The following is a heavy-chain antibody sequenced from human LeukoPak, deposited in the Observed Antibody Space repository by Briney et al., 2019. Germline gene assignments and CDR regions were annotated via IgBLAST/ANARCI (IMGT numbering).Heavy chain of an antibody. CDR3: ARDRLYYYGSGSYSSF. Sequence: GGCLRLSCAASGFTFSSYSMNWVRQAPGKGLEWVSSISSSSSYIYYADSVKGRFTISRDNAKNSLYLQMNSLRAEDTALYYCARDRLYYYGSGSYSSFWGQGTLVTVSS. V-gene: IGHV3-21*01. CDR2: ISSSSSYI. CDR1: GFTFSSYS. J-gene: IGHJ4*02. D-gene: IGHD3-10*01.